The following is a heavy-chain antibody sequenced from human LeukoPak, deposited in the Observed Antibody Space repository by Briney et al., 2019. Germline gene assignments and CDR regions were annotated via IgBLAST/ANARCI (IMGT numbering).Heavy chain of an antibody. CDR3: ARVHSYCSTTSCLGY. V-gene: IGHV1-18*01. J-gene: IGHJ4*02. CDR2: ISAYNGNS. CDR1: GYTFTSYG. D-gene: IGHD2-2*01. Sequence: ASVKVSCKASGYTFTSYGISWVRQAPGQGLEWMGWISAYNGNSNYAQKFQGRVTMTTDTSTSTGYMELRSLRSDDTAVYYCARVHSYCSTTSCLGYWGQGTLVTVSS.